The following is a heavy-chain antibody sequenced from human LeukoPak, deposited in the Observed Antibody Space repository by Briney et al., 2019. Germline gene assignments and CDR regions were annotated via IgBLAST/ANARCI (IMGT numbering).Heavy chain of an antibody. CDR2: INSDGSST. V-gene: IGHV3-74*01. CDR1: GFTFSSYW. D-gene: IGHD3-3*01. Sequence: PGGSLRLSCAASGFTFSSYWMHWVRQAPGKGLVWVSLINSDGSSTIYADSVKGRFTISRDNAKNTLCRQMKSLRAEDTAVYYCARGLTIFGVVNDAFDIWGQGTMVTVSS. CDR3: ARGLTIFGVVNDAFDI. J-gene: IGHJ3*02.